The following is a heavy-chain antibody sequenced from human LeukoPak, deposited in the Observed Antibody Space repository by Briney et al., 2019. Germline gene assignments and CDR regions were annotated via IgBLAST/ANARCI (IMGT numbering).Heavy chain of an antibody. V-gene: IGHV3-74*03. Sequence: PGGSLRLSSAASGFTLGDYKMHWIRQAPGKGLAWVARINNDGSSITYADSVKGRFTISRDNAKNTLYLQMDSLRDEDTAVYYCTRETGWGPGDWGQGTLVTVSS. CDR3: TRETGWGPGD. D-gene: IGHD6-19*01. CDR1: GFTLGDYK. J-gene: IGHJ4*02. CDR2: INNDGSSI.